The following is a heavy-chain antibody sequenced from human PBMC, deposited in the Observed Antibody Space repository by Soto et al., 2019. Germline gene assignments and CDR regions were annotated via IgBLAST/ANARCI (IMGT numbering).Heavy chain of an antibody. CDR1: GYTFTSYA. J-gene: IGHJ4*02. V-gene: IGHV1-3*05. CDR2: INAGNGNT. CDR3: ARTPGGSSSFVDY. Sequence: QVQLVQSGAEEKKPGASVKVSCKASGYTFTSYAMHWVRQAPGQRLEWMGWINAGNGNTKYSQKFQGRVTITRDTSASTAYMELSSRRSEATAVYYCARTPGGSSSFVDYWGQGTLVTVSS. D-gene: IGHD6-6*01.